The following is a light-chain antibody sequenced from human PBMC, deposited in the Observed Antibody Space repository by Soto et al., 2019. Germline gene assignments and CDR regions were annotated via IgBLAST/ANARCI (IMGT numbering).Light chain of an antibody. J-gene: IGKJ3*01. Sequence: DMQMTQSPTSLSAPVGDRVTITCRASQGIRNFVAWYQQNPGKAPKLLIYAASTLQSGVPSRFSGSGSGTDFTLTINSLQPEHVATYSCQKYSSVPVFGPGTKVEIK. V-gene: IGKV1-27*01. CDR1: QGIRNF. CDR3: QKYSSVPV. CDR2: AAS.